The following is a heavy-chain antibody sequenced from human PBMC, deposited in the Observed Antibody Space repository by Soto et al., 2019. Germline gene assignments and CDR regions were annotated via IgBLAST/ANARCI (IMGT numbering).Heavy chain of an antibody. J-gene: IGHJ6*02. CDR1: GASISRGGSS. CDR3: ARGMAVRGSYGLDV. V-gene: IGHV4-30-2*01. D-gene: IGHD3-10*01. Sequence: SETLSLTCAVSGASISRGGSSWSWIRQAPGTGLEWIGYVYHNGITNYNPSLKSRVTISVYKSQNQFSLSLNSVTAADTAVYYCARGMAVRGSYGLDVWGQGTTVTVS. CDR2: VYHNGIT.